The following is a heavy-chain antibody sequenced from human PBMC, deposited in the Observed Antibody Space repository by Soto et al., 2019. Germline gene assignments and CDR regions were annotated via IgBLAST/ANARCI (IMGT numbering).Heavy chain of an antibody. CDR3: AREWDGDGYNSGWFDP. Sequence: EVQLVESGGGLVQPGGSLRLSCAASGFTFSSYSMNWVRQAPGKGLEWVSYISSSSRTIYCADSVKGRFTISRDNAKNSLYLQMNGLRAEDTVVYYCAREWDGDGYNSGWFDPWGQGTLVTVSS. D-gene: IGHD5-12*01. V-gene: IGHV3-48*01. J-gene: IGHJ5*02. CDR2: ISSSSRTI. CDR1: GFTFSSYS.